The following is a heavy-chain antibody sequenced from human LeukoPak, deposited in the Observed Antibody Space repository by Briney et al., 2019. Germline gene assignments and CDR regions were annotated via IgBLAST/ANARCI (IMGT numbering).Heavy chain of an antibody. Sequence: GGSLRLSCAASGFTFSGSAMHWVRQASGKGLEWVGRIRSKANNYATAYGASVKGRFTISRDDSKNTAYLQMNSLKTEDTAVYYCTRPSDYGGRRFDYWGQGTLVTVSS. CDR2: IRSKANNYAT. D-gene: IGHD4-23*01. CDR3: TRPSDYGGRRFDY. J-gene: IGHJ4*02. CDR1: GFTFSGSA. V-gene: IGHV3-73*01.